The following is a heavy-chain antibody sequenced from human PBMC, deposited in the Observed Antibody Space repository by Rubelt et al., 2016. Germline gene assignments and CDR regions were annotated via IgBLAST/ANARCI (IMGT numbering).Heavy chain of an antibody. V-gene: IGHV3-48*04. CDR3: ASGVGRYGDHDY. J-gene: IGHJ4*02. D-gene: IGHD4-17*01. CDR2: ISSSCITI. CDR1: AFTFSSYS. Sequence: EVHLVESGGDLVQPGGSLRLSCAASAFTFSSYSMNWVRQAPGKGLEWVSYISSSCITIYYADSVKGRFAISRDYDNNALYVQMNSMRGEGTAMVYCASGVGRYGDHDYWGQGTQVTVSS.